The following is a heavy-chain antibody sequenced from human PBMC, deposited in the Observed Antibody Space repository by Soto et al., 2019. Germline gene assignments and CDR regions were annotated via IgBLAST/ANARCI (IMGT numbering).Heavy chain of an antibody. Sequence: EVQLLESGGGLVQPGGSLRLSCAASAFTFNTYAMGWVRQAPGKGLEWVSAISVSGGGTYYADSVKGRFTISRDTSKNTLYLQMTSLRADDTAVYCCAKSGGASPYYFDYWGRGTLVTVSS. CDR1: AFTFNTYA. V-gene: IGHV3-23*01. CDR2: ISVSGGGT. J-gene: IGHJ4*02. CDR3: AKSGGASPYYFDY. D-gene: IGHD1-26*01.